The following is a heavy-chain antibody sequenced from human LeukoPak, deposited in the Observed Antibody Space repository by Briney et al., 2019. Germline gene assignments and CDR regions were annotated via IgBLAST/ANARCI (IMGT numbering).Heavy chain of an antibody. CDR3: AKLAYDSSGYPL. J-gene: IGHJ4*02. V-gene: IGHV3-23*01. CDR2: ISGSGDNT. CDR1: GFTFSTYI. D-gene: IGHD3-22*01. Sequence: GGSPRLSCAGSGFTFSTYIMSWVRQAPGKGLEWVSAISGSGDNTYYADSMKGRFTISRDNSKNTLYLQMNSLRAEDTAVYYCAKLAYDSSGYPLWGQGALVTVSS.